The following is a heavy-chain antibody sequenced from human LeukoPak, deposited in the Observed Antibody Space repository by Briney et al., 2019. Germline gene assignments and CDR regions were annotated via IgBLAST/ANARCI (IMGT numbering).Heavy chain of an antibody. CDR1: GYRFTNYG. J-gene: IGHJ4*02. CDR2: ISTYNGNT. CDR3: ARDHPIYFYGSGSFADY. Sequence: ASVKVSCKASGYRFTNYGISWVRQAPGQGLEWMGWISTYNGNTNYPENLQGRVTLTTDTSTNTVYMELRSLRSDDTALYYCARDHPIYFYGSGSFADYWGQGNLVTVSS. D-gene: IGHD3-10*01. V-gene: IGHV1-18*01.